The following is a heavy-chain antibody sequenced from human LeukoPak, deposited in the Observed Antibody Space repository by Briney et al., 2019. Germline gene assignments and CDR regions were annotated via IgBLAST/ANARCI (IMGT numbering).Heavy chain of an antibody. Sequence: PSETLSLTCTVSGGSISSYYWSWIRQPPGKGLEWIGYIYYSGSTNYNPSLKSRVTISVDTSKNQFSLKLCSVTAADTAVYYCAREGLGYGDYGFDPWGQGTLVTVSS. J-gene: IGHJ5*02. V-gene: IGHV4-59*01. CDR3: AREGLGYGDYGFDP. CDR1: GGSISSYY. CDR2: IYYSGST. D-gene: IGHD4-17*01.